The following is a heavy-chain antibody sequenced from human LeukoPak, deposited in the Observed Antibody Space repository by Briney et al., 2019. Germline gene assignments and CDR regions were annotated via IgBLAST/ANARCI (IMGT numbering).Heavy chain of an antibody. Sequence: SETLSLTCTVSGGSISSYYWSWIRQPPGKGLEWIGYTYYSGSTNYNPSLKSRVTISVDTSKNQFSLKLSSVTAADTAVYYCARDLGDSSSNYFDYWGQGTLVTVSS. D-gene: IGHD6-19*01. V-gene: IGHV4-59*01. CDR1: GGSISSYY. CDR2: TYYSGST. J-gene: IGHJ4*02. CDR3: ARDLGDSSSNYFDY.